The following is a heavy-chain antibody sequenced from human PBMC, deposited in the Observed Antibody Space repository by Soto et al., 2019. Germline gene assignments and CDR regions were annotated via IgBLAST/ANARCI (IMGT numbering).Heavy chain of an antibody. CDR3: ASQAKTTVTQPFQH. J-gene: IGHJ1*01. CDR1: GYTFTSYG. Sequence: ASVKVSCKASGYTFTSYGISWVRQAPGQGLEWMGWISAYNGNTNYAQKLQGRVTMTTDTSTSTAYMELRSLRSDDTAVYYCASQAKTTVTQPFQHWGQGTLVTVSS. V-gene: IGHV1-18*01. CDR2: ISAYNGNT. D-gene: IGHD4-17*01.